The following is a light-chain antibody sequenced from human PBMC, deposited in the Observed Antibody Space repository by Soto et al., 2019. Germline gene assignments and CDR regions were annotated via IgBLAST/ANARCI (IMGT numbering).Light chain of an antibody. V-gene: IGLV1-40*01. Sequence: QPVLTQPPSVSGAPGQRVTISCTGSTSNIGAGYDVHWYQQLPGTAPKLLIYGNSNRPSGVFERFSGSKSGTSASLAITGLQAEDEADYYCQSYDSSLSEVVFGGGTKLTVL. CDR1: TSNIGAGYD. CDR2: GNS. CDR3: QSYDSSLSEVV. J-gene: IGLJ3*02.